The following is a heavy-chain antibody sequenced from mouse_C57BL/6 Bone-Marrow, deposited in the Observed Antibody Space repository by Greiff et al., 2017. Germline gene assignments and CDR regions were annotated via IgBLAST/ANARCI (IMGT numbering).Heavy chain of an antibody. Sequence: EVKLMESGGGLVQPGESLKLSCESNEYEFPSHDMSWVRKTPEKRLELVAAINSDGGSTYYPDTMERRFIISRDNTKKTLYLQMSSLRSEDTALYYCARRRTTGYYYAMDYWGQGTSVTVSS. CDR1: EYEFPSHD. CDR2: INSDGGST. J-gene: IGHJ4*01. CDR3: ARRRTTGYYYAMDY. V-gene: IGHV5-2*01. D-gene: IGHD2-12*01.